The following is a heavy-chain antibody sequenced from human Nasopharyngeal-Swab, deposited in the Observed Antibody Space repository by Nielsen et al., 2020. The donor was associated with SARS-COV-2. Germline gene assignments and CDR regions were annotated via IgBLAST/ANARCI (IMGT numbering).Heavy chain of an antibody. CDR3: ARVAWDIVVVVAAGAPDY. V-gene: IGHV3-11*05. Sequence: GGSLRLSCAASGFTFSDYYMSWIRQAPGKGLEWASYISSSSSYTNYADSVKGRFTISRDNAKNSLYLQMNSLRAEDTAVYYCARVAWDIVVVVAAGAPDYWGQGTLVTVSS. D-gene: IGHD2-15*01. CDR2: ISSSSSYT. J-gene: IGHJ4*02. CDR1: GFTFSDYY.